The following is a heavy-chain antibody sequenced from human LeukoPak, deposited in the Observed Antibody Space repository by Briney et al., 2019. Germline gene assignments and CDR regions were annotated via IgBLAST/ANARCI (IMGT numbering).Heavy chain of an antibody. D-gene: IGHD3-10*01. CDR2: IKQDGSEK. CDR3: ASSFYASGSYYEDY. CDR1: GFTFSSHW. Sequence: GGSLRLSCAASGFTFSSHWMNWVRQAPGKGLEWVANIKQDGSEKYYVDSVKGRFTISRDNAKNSLYLQMNSLRAEDTAVYYCASSFYASGSYYEDYWGQGTLVTVSS. V-gene: IGHV3-7*01. J-gene: IGHJ4*02.